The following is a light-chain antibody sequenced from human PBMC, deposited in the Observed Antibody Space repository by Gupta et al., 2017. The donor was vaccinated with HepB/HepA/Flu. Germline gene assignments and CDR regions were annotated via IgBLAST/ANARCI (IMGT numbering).Light chain of an antibody. J-gene: IGKJ4*01. CDR3: QQSSNGPLT. CDR1: QSGGTY. Sequence: EIVLTQSPATLSLSPGERATPFCRASQSGGTYLAWYQKRPGQAPRLLIADASDRATGIPAWFSGSGSGTDFTLSISRLEAEDVAVYYCQQSSNGPLTFGGGTKVDIK. CDR2: DAS. V-gene: IGKV3-11*01.